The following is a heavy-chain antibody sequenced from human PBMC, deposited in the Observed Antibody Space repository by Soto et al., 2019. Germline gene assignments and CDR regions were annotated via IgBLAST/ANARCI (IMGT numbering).Heavy chain of an antibody. J-gene: IGHJ4*02. CDR2: MNPDGSAI. D-gene: IGHD2-15*01. V-gene: IGHV3-74*01. CDR1: GFTFSSSW. CDR3: VTGWSEY. Sequence: EVQLVESGGGLVQPGGSLRLSCVVSGFTFSSSWMHWVRQGPGKGLVWVSRMNPDGSAINYADSVKGRFTTSRDNAKNILYLQMNSLRAEDTALYYWVTGWSEYWGQGTLVTVSS.